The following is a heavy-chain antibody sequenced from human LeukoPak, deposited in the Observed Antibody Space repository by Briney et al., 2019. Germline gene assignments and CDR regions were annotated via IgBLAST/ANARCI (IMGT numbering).Heavy chain of an antibody. V-gene: IGHV3-23*01. CDR2: LSSGGRST. Sequence: GGSLRLSCAASGFTFSNFAMSWVRQAPGKGLQWVSGLSSGGRSTFYTGSVKGRFTISRDNSKNTLYLQMNSLRADDTAVYYCAKDRGVGVSNWFDPWGQGTLVTVSS. D-gene: IGHD3-10*01. CDR1: GFTFSNFA. CDR3: AKDRGVGVSNWFDP. J-gene: IGHJ5*02.